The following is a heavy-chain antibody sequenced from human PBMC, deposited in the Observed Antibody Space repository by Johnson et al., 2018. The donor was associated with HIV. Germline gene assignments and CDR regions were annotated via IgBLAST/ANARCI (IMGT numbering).Heavy chain of an antibody. Sequence: QVQLVESGGGVVQPGRSLRLSCAASGFTFSSYAMHWVRQAPGKGLEWVAVISYDGSNKYYADSVKGRFTISRDNSKNTLYLQMNSLRAEDTAVYYCARDGGNGDGDYGGGGALDIWGQGTMVTVSS. D-gene: IGHD4-17*01. CDR3: ARDGGNGDGDYGGGGALDI. CDR2: ISYDGSNK. CDR1: GFTFSSYA. J-gene: IGHJ3*02. V-gene: IGHV3-30-3*01.